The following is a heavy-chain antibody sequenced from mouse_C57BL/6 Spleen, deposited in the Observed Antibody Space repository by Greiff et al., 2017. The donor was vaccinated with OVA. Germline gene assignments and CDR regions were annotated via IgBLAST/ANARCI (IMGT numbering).Heavy chain of an antibody. CDR2: IDPSDSYT. V-gene: IGHV1-69*01. D-gene: IGHD1-1*01. J-gene: IGHJ2*01. CDR3: ARWGTTVDLYFDY. CDR1: GYTFTSYW. Sequence: QVQLKQPGAELVMPGASVKLSCKASGYTFTSYWMHWVKQRPGQGLEWIGEIDPSDSYTNYNQKFKGKSTLTVDKSSSTAYMQLSSLTSEDSAVYYCARWGTTVDLYFDYRGQGTTLTVSS.